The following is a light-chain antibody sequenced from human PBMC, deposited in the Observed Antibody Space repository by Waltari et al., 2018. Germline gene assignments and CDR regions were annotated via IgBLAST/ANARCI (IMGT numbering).Light chain of an antibody. V-gene: IGKV1D-12*01. CDR3: QQANSFPFT. CDR2: GAS. Sequence: DTQMTQSPSPVSASVVDRVTMSCRTSQDVSNYLAWYQQKPGKAPKLLIYGASTLESGVPSRFSGSGSGTEFTLAISSLQPDDFATYYCQQANSFPFTFGQGTRLEI. J-gene: IGKJ5*01. CDR1: QDVSNY.